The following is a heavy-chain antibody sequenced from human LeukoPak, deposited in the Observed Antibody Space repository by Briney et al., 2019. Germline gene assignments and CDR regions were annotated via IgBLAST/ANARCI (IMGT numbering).Heavy chain of an antibody. CDR1: GGSFSGYY. D-gene: IGHD5/OR15-5a*01. CDR2: INHSGST. V-gene: IGHV4-34*01. J-gene: IGHJ5*02. Sequence: SETLSLTCAVYGGSFSGYYWSWIRQPPGKGQEWIGEINHSGSTNYNPSLKSRVTISVDTSKNQFSLKLSSVTAADTAVYYCARRSKGPNWFDPWGQGTLVTVSS. CDR3: ARRSKGPNWFDP.